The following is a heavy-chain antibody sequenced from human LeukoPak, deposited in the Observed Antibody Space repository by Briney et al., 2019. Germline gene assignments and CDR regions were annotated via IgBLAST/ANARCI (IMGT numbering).Heavy chain of an antibody. CDR3: ARDRGYTRTNTGGYPVFDL. J-gene: IGHJ4*02. CDR1: GFAFSIYR. V-gene: IGHV3-48*04. Sequence: GGSLRLSCEASGFAFSIYRMNWVRQAPGKGLEWVSYIHLSGTPTHYADPVKGRFSISRDNVKNSLYLQMDNLRAEDTAVYYCARDRGYTRTNTGGYPVFDLRGQGTLVTVSS. CDR2: IHLSGTPT. D-gene: IGHD2-8*02.